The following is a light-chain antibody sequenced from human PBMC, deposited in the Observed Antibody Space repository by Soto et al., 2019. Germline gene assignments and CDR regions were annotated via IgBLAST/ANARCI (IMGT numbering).Light chain of an antibody. V-gene: IGLV2-14*01. J-gene: IGLJ3*02. CDR2: EVS. Sequence: QSALTQPASVSGSPGQSITISCTGTSTDVGAYNYVSWYQQHPGKAPKVIISEVSNRPLGLSTRFSGSKSGNTASLTISGLQAEDEADYYCSSYTTSSTWVFGGGTKLTVL. CDR3: SSYTTSSTWV. CDR1: STDVGAYNY.